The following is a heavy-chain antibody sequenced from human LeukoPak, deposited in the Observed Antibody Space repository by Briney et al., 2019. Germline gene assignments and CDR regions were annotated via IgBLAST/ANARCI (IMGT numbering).Heavy chain of an antibody. CDR2: ISSSSSYI. Sequence: PGGSLRLSCAASGFTFSSYSMNWVRQAPGKGLEWVSSISSSSSYIYYADSVKGRFIISRDNAKNSLYLQMNSLRAEDTAVYYCARGYNNYGYVFDIWGQGTVVTVSS. V-gene: IGHV3-21*01. J-gene: IGHJ3*02. D-gene: IGHD4-11*01. CDR1: GFTFSSYS. CDR3: ARGYNNYGYVFDI.